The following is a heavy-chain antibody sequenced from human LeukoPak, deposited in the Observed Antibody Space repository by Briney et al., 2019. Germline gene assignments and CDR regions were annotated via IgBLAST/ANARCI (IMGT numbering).Heavy chain of an antibody. Sequence: GGSLRLSCVVSGFTFSSYGMHWVRQAPGKGLEWVAFIQNDGTIKKYVGSVEGRFTVSRDNSKDTLYLQMNSLRAEDTAVYYCARDSPFDYWGQGTLVTVSS. V-gene: IGHV3-30*02. CDR1: GFTFSSYG. CDR2: IQNDGTIK. CDR3: ARDSPFDY. J-gene: IGHJ4*02.